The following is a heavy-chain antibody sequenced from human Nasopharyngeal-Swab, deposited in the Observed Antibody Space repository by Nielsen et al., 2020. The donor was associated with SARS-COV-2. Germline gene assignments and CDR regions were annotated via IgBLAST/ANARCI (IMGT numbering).Heavy chain of an antibody. CDR3: ARDNNDILTGYYLNWFDP. J-gene: IGHJ5*02. D-gene: IGHD3-9*01. CDR2: IIPIFGTA. Sequence: SVKVSCKASGGTFSSYAISWVRQAPGQGLEWMGGIIPIFGTANYAQKFQGRVTITADESTSTAYMELSSLRSEDTAVYYCARDNNDILTGYYLNWFDPWGQGTLVTVSS. V-gene: IGHV1-69*13. CDR1: GGTFSSYA.